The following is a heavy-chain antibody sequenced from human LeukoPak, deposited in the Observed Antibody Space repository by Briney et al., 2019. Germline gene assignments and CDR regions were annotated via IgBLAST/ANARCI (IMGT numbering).Heavy chain of an antibody. CDR3: ARGLNYDSSDYCLGY. V-gene: IGHV3-30*02. J-gene: IGHJ4*02. Sequence: GGSLRLSCAASGFTFSSYGMHWVRQAPGKGLEWVAFIRYDGSNKYYADSVKGRFTISRDNSKNTLYLQMNSLRAEGTAVYYCARGLNYDSSDYCLGYWGQGTLVTVSS. CDR1: GFTFSSYG. D-gene: IGHD3-22*01. CDR2: IRYDGSNK.